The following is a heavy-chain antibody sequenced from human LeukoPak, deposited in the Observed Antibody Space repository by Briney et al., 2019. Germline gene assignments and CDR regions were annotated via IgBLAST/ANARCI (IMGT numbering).Heavy chain of an antibody. CDR1: GYTFTSYD. Sequence: GASVKVSCKASGYTFTSYDINWVRQATGQGLEWMGWMNPNSGNTGYAQKFQGRVTMTRNTSISTAYMELSSLRSEDTAVYYCARGAVDFWSGYYYYYYMDVWGKGTTVTVSS. CDR2: MNPNSGNT. D-gene: IGHD3-3*01. V-gene: IGHV1-8*01. CDR3: ARGAVDFWSGYYYYYYMDV. J-gene: IGHJ6*03.